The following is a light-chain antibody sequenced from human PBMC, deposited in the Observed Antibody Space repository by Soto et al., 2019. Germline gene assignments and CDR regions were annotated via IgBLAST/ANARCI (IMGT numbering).Light chain of an antibody. CDR3: SSYTSSSHVV. CDR2: EVS. Sequence: QSALTQPPSVSGSPGQSVTISCTGTSSDVGSYNRVSWYQQPPGTAPKLMIYEVSNRPSGVPDRFSGSKSGNTASLTISGLQAEEEADYYCSSYTSSSHVVFGGGTKLTVL. J-gene: IGLJ2*01. V-gene: IGLV2-18*02. CDR1: SSDVGSYNR.